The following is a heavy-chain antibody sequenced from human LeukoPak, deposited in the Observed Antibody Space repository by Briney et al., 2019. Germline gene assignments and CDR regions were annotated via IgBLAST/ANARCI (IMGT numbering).Heavy chain of an antibody. Sequence: KPGGSLRLSCAASGFTFSDYYMSWIRQAPGKGLEWVSYISSSSSTIYYADSVKGRFTISRDNAKNSLYLQMNSLRAEDTAVYYCARAIRIQLWLSNFDYWGQGTLVTVSS. CDR3: ARAIRIQLWLSNFDY. J-gene: IGHJ4*02. D-gene: IGHD5-18*01. CDR1: GFTFSDYY. V-gene: IGHV3-11*04. CDR2: ISSSSSTI.